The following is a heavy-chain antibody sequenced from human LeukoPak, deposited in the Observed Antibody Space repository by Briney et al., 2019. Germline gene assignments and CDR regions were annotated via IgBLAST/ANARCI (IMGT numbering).Heavy chain of an antibody. D-gene: IGHD3-10*01. V-gene: IGHV4-39*07. J-gene: IGHJ6*03. Sequence: PSETLSLTCAVSGGSISSNSYYWGWIRQPPGKGLEWIGSIYYSGSTYYNPSLKSRVTISVDTSKNQFSLKLSSVTAADTAVYYCARGGGSRAGYYYYYYYMDVWGKGTTVTVSS. CDR1: GGSISSNSYY. CDR3: ARGGGSRAGYYYYYYYMDV. CDR2: IYYSGST.